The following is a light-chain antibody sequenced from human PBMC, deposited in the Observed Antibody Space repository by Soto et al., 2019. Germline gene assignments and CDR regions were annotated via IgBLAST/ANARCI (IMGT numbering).Light chain of an antibody. V-gene: IGLV2-23*02. CDR2: EVT. CDR1: TTDVATYDL. J-gene: IGLJ2*01. Sequence: QPALTQPASVSGSPGQSITISCAGTTTDVATYDLVSWYQHHPGTAPKVILYEVTKRPSGVSNRFSGSKSGNTASLTISGLQPEDEADYFCCSYAGGNTFVFGGGTKLTVL. CDR3: CSYAGGNTFV.